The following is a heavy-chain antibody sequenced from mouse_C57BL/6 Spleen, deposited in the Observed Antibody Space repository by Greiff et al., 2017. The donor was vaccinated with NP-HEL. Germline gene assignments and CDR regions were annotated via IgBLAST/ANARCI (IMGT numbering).Heavy chain of an antibody. V-gene: IGHV1-64*01. CDR3: AGRYDYDGAMDY. Sequence: VKLQQPGAELVKPGASVKLSCKASGYTFTSYWMHWVKQRPGQGLEWIGMIHPNSGSTNYNEKFKSKATLTVDKSSSTAYMQLSSLTSEDSAVYYYAGRYDYDGAMDYWGQGTSVTVSS. CDR1: GYTFTSYW. D-gene: IGHD2-4*01. CDR2: IHPNSGST. J-gene: IGHJ4*01.